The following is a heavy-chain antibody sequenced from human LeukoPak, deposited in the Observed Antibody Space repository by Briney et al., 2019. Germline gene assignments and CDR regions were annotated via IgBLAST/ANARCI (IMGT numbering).Heavy chain of an antibody. D-gene: IGHD5-24*01. Sequence: SETLSLTCTVSGGSIHSYYWSWIRQSPGKGLECIGYIYYTGSTTYSPSLKRRVTISVNTSKNQFSLKLSSVTAADTAVYYCARLGPVEMSTGRAFDIWGQGTMVTVSS. V-gene: IGHV4-59*08. J-gene: IGHJ3*02. CDR3: ARLGPVEMSTGRAFDI. CDR1: GGSIHSYY. CDR2: IYYTGST.